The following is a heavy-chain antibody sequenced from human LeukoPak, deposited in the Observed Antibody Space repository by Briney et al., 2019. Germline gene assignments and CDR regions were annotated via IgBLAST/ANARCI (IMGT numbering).Heavy chain of an antibody. V-gene: IGHV3-23*01. Sequence: GGSLRLSCAASGFTFSSYAMSWVRQAPGEGLEWVSAISGSGGSTYYADSVKGRFTISRDNSKNTLYLQMNSLRAEDTAVYYCAHTWDSSGYYSRAFDIWGQGTMVTVSS. D-gene: IGHD3-22*01. CDR3: AHTWDSSGYYSRAFDI. J-gene: IGHJ3*02. CDR1: GFTFSSYA. CDR2: ISGSGGST.